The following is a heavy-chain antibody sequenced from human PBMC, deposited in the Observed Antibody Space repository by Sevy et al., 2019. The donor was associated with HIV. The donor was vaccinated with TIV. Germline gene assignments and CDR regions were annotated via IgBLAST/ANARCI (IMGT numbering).Heavy chain of an antibody. Sequence: GGSLRLSCAASGFTFNSYAMSWVRQAPGKGLEWVSSITGSGGTTYFADSVKGRFTISRDNSKNTLYLQMNSLRAEDTAVYYCAKGGVYGGNFDHFQHWGQGTLVTVSS. CDR1: GFTFNSYA. V-gene: IGHV3-23*01. CDR2: ITGSGGTT. J-gene: IGHJ1*01. D-gene: IGHD2-21*02. CDR3: AKGGVYGGNFDHFQH.